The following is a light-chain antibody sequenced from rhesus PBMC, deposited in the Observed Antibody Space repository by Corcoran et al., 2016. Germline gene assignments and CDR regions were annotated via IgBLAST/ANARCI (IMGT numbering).Light chain of an antibody. Sequence: DIQMTQSPSSLSASVGDTVTITCRASQGISNYLAWYQQKPGKAPKPLVYYASNLESGVQSRFSDSGSGTDVTLPISSLQPEDCATYYCQQQNSYPRTFGQGTKVEIK. V-gene: IGKV1S14*01. CDR1: QGISNY. CDR2: YAS. CDR3: QQQNSYPRT. J-gene: IGKJ1*01.